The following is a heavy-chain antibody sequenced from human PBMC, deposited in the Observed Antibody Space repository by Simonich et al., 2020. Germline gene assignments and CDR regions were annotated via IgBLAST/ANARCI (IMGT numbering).Heavy chain of an antibody. V-gene: IGHV1-2*02. CDR3: ARWPSIPASYGSGSYFDY. Sequence: QVQMVQSGAEVKKPGASVKVSCQASGYTFTGYYMHWVRQAPEQGLECMGWINPTSGGRNYAQKCQGRVTMTRDTSISTAYMELSRLRSDATAVYYCARWPSIPASYGSGSYFDYWGQGTLVTVSS. CDR2: INPTSGGR. CDR1: GYTFTGYY. D-gene: IGHD3-10*01. J-gene: IGHJ4*02.